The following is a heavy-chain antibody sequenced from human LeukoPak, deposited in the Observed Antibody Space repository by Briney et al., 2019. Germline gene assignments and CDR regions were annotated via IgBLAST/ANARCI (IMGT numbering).Heavy chain of an antibody. CDR2: IYYSGST. CDR1: GGSISSYY. CDR3: ARHRRITIFGGRVDWFDP. J-gene: IGHJ5*02. V-gene: IGHV4-59*08. Sequence: SETLSLTCTVSGGSISSYYWSWIRQPPGKGLEWIGYIYYSGSTNYNPSLKSRVTISVDTSKNQFSLKLSSVTAADAAVYYCARHRRITIFGGRVDWFDPWGQGTLVTVSS. D-gene: IGHD3-3*01.